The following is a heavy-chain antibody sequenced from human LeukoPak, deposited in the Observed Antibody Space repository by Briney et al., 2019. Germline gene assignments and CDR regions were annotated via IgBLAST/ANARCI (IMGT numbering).Heavy chain of an antibody. CDR3: ARLLAVAGFFYFDY. J-gene: IGHJ4*02. Sequence: GESLKISCKGSGYNFTNYWIGWVRQMPGKGLEWMGIIYPGDSDTRYSPSFQGQVTISADKSISTAYLQWSSLKASDTAIYYCARLLAVAGFFYFDYWGQGTLVTVSS. CDR2: IYPGDSDT. V-gene: IGHV5-51*01. D-gene: IGHD6-19*01. CDR1: GYNFTNYW.